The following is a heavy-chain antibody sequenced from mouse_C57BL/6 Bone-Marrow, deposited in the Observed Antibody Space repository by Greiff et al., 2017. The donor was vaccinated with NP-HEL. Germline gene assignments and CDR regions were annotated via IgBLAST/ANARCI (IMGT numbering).Heavy chain of an antibody. D-gene: IGHD1-1*01. V-gene: IGHV1-55*01. CDR3: ASYYYGSSQIYCFDY. J-gene: IGHJ2*01. Sequence: VKLQESGAELVKPGASVKMSCKASGYTFTSYWITWVKQRPGQGLEWIGDIYPGSGSTNYNEKFKSKATLAVDTSSSTAYMQLSSLTSEDSAVYYCASYYYGSSQIYCFDYGGQGTTLTVSS. CDR1: GYTFTSYW. CDR2: IYPGSGST.